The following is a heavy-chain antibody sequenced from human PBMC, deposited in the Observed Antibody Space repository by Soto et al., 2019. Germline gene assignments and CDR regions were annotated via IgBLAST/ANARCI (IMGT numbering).Heavy chain of an antibody. CDR2: IYYSGST. J-gene: IGHJ6*02. V-gene: IGHV4-59*01. Sequence: QVQLQESGPGLVKPSETLSLTCTVSGGSISSYYWSWIRQPPGKGLEWIAYIYYSGSTNYNPSLKSRVTISVDTSKNQFSLKLSSVTAADTAVYYCARGTTMSYYGMDVWGQGTTVTVSS. CDR3: ARGTTMSYYGMDV. CDR1: GGSISSYY. D-gene: IGHD4-4*01.